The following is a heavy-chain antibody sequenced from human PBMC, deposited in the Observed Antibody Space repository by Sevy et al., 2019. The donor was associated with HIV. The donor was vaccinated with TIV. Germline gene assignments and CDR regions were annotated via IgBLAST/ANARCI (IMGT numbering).Heavy chain of an antibody. CDR1: GFTFSNYA. CDR2: TSYRGGNT. Sequence: GGSLRLSCAASGFTFSNYAMSWVRQAPGKGLEWVSSTSYRGGNTNYAASVKGRFTISRDNSKNTVHLQMNSLRVEDTAVYFCAKRGESSNWYTHAFDIWGQGTMVTVSS. D-gene: IGHD4-4*01. J-gene: IGHJ3*02. V-gene: IGHV3-23*01. CDR3: AKRGESSNWYTHAFDI.